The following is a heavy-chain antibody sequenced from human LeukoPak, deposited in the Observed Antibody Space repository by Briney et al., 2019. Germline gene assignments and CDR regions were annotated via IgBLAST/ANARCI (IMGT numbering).Heavy chain of an antibody. D-gene: IGHD6-6*01. CDR3: TRLLPSSHHFFDS. J-gene: IGHJ4*02. Sequence: GGSLRLSCAVSGFTVSNDYMSWVRQPPGKGLEWVAVIYGGGSTYYAHSVRGRFTISRDNSENTLYLQMDSLRAEDTAVYYCTRLLPSSHHFFDSWGQGTLVTVSS. CDR1: GFTVSNDY. V-gene: IGHV3-53*01. CDR2: IYGGGST.